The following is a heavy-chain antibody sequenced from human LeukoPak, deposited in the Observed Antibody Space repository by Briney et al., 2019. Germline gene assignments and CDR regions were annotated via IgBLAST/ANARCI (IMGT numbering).Heavy chain of an antibody. J-gene: IGHJ4*02. V-gene: IGHV4-34*01. CDR2: INHSGST. Sequence: PSETLSLTCAVYGGSFSGYYWSWIRQPPGKGLEWIGEINHSGSTNYNPSLKSRVTISVDTSKNQFSLKLSSVTAADTAVYYCARLYWWGSGVDRNQPWNWGQGTLVTVSS. CDR1: GGSFSGYY. D-gene: IGHD3-10*01. CDR3: ARLYWWGSGVDRNQPWN.